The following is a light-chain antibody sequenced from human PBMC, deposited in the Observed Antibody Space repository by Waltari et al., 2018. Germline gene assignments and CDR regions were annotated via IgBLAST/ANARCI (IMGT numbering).Light chain of an antibody. J-gene: IGLJ3*02. CDR3: AAWDNSLDAWV. Sequence: QSVLTQPLSMSGPPGQGVTISCSGSSSNIGRDTVTWYQQLPGTAPKLLIYSNDQRPSGVPDRFSGSKSGTSASLAISGLQSDDEADYYCAAWDNSLDAWVFGGGTKLTVL. CDR2: SND. V-gene: IGLV1-44*01. CDR1: SSNIGRDT.